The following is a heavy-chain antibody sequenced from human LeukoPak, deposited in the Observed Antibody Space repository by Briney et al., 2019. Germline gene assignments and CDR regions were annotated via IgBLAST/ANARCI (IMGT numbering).Heavy chain of an antibody. CDR3: ARDLYPSGGSWSPGWFDP. V-gene: IGHV4-30-4*08. D-gene: IGHD2-15*01. Sequence: PSQTLSLTCTVSGGSISSGDYYWSWIRQPPGKGLEWIGYIYYSGSTYYNPSLKSRVTISVDTSKNQFSLKLSSVTAADTAVYYCARDLYPSGGSWSPGWFDPWGQGTLVTVSS. J-gene: IGHJ5*02. CDR1: GGSISSGDYY. CDR2: IYYSGST.